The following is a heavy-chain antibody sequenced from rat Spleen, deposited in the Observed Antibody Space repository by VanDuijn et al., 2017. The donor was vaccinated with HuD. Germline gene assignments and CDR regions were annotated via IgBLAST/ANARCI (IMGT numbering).Heavy chain of an antibody. CDR3: TRETTPFAY. V-gene: IGHV5-22*01. Sequence: EVQLVESGGGLVQPGRSLKLSCAASGFTFSDYYMAWVRQAPTKGLEWVATISSDGRRNYYRDSVKGRFTISRDNAKATLYLQMNSLRSEDTATYYCTRETTPFAYWGQGTLVTVSS. D-gene: IGHD1-4*01. J-gene: IGHJ3*01. CDR2: ISSDGRRN. CDR1: GFTFSDYY.